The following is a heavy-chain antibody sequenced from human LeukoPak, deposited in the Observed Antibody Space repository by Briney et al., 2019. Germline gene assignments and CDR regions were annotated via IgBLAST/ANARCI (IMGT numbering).Heavy chain of an antibody. CDR2: INHSGST. CDR3: ARGGGWGDYFDY. CDR1: GGSFSGYY. Sequence: SETLSLTCAVYGGSFSGYYWSWIRQPPGKGLEWIGEINHSGSTNYNPSLKSRVTISVDTSKNQFSLKLSSMTAADTAVYYCARGGGWGDYFDYWGQGTLVTVSS. J-gene: IGHJ4*02. D-gene: IGHD3-16*01. V-gene: IGHV4-34*01.